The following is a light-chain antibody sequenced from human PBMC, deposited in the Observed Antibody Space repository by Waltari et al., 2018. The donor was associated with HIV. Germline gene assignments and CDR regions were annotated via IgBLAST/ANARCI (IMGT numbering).Light chain of an antibody. CDR2: EVT. CDR1: SHDIGNYNL. J-gene: IGLJ2*01. V-gene: IGLV2-14*02. CDR3: ASFTKDFTVV. Sequence: QSALTQPGSVSGSPGQSITISCTGTSHDIGNYNLVSWYQQHPGKAPKLMIYEVTNRPSGVPDRFSGSKSGNTASLTISDLRTEDETNYYCASFTKDFTVVFGGGTKVTVL.